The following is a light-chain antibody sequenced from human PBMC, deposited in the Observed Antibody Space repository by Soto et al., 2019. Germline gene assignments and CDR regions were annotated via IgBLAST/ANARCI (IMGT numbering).Light chain of an antibody. Sequence: EIVLTQSPGTLSLSPGERDTLSCRASQTVGSSYLAWYQHKPGQAPRLLIYGASSRATGIPDRFSGSGSGTDFILTISRLEPEDFAVYYCQQFGSSPYTFGQGTNLEIK. V-gene: IGKV3-20*01. CDR1: QTVGSSY. CDR2: GAS. J-gene: IGKJ2*01. CDR3: QQFGSSPYT.